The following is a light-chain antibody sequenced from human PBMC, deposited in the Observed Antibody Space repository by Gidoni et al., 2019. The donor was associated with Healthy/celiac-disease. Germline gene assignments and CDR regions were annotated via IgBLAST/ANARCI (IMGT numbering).Light chain of an antibody. V-gene: IGLV2-14*01. J-gene: IGLJ3*02. Sequence: QSALTQPASVSGSPGQSITLSCTGTSSDVGGYNYVSWYQQHPGKAPKLMIYEVSNRPSGVSNRFSGSKSGNTASLTISGLQAEDEADYYCSSYTSSSTRGGCGGGTKLTVL. CDR3: SSYTSSSTRGG. CDR1: SSDVGGYNY. CDR2: EVS.